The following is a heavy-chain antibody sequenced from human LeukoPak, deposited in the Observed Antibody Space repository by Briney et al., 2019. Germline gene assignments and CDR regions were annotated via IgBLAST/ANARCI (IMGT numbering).Heavy chain of an antibody. V-gene: IGHV1-18*01. D-gene: IGHD3-3*01. CDR2: ISAYNGNT. CDR3: ARGLEWLTRRHTWFDP. J-gene: IGHJ5*02. Sequence: ASVKVSCKASSYTFTNYAFTWVRQAPGQGLEWMGWISAYNGNTNYAQKLQGRVTMTTDTSTSTAYMEMRSLRSDDTAVYYCARGLEWLTRRHTWFDPWGQGTLVTVSS. CDR1: SYTFTNYA.